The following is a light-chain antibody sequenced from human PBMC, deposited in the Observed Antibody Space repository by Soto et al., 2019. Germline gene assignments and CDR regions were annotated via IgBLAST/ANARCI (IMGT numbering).Light chain of an antibody. CDR2: WAS. J-gene: IGKJ2*01. V-gene: IGKV4-1*01. CDR1: QSVLYSSNNKNY. CDR3: QQYYSTPQT. Sequence: DIVMTQSPDSLAVSLGERATINCKSSQSVLYSSNNKNYLAWYQQKPGQPPKLLIYWASTRESVVPDRFSGSGSGTEFTLTISSLQAADVAVYYCQQYYSTPQTFGQGTKLEIK.